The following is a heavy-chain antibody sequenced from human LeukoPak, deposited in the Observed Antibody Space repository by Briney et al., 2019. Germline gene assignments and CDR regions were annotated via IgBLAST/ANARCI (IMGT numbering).Heavy chain of an antibody. D-gene: IGHD2-2*02. Sequence: ASVKVSCKASGYTFTSYGISWVRQAPGQGLEWMGWISAYNGNTNYAQKLQGRVTMTTDTSTSTAYMELRSLRSDDTAVYYCARDSYRSSTSCYTSAFDIWGQGTMVTVSS. CDR1: GYTFTSYG. CDR3: ARDSYRSSTSCYTSAFDI. V-gene: IGHV1-18*01. CDR2: ISAYNGNT. J-gene: IGHJ3*02.